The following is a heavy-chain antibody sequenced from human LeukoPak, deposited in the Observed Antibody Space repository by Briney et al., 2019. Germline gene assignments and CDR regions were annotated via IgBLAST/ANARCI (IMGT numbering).Heavy chain of an antibody. CDR2: SYYSGST. J-gene: IGHJ4*02. CDR3: ARRRGYSGYEYYFDY. Sequence: PSETLSLTCTVSGGSISSSSYYWGWIRQPPGKGLEWIGSSYYSGSTYYNPSLKSRVTISVDTSKNQFSLKLSSVTAADTAVYYCARRRGYSGYEYYFDYWGQGTLVTVSS. CDR1: GGSISSSSYY. V-gene: IGHV4-39*01. D-gene: IGHD5-12*01.